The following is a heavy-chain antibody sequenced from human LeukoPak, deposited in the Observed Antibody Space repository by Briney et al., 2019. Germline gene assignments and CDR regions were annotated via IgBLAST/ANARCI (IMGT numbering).Heavy chain of an antibody. CDR3: AKRGGESSGWGPFDY. J-gene: IGHJ4*02. CDR2: ISGSGGST. CDR1: GFTFSSYA. D-gene: IGHD6-19*01. V-gene: IGHV3-23*01. Sequence: GGSLRLSCAASGFTFSSYAMSWVRQAPGKGQEWVSAISGSGGSTYYADSVKGRFTISRDNSKNTLYLQMNSLRAEDTAVYYCAKRGGESSGWGPFDYWGQGTLVTVSS.